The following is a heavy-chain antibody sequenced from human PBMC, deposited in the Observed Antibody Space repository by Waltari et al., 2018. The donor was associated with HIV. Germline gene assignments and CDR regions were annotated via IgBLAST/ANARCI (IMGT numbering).Heavy chain of an antibody. Sequence: QVQLQQWGAGLLKPSETLSLTCAVYGGSFSGYYWSWIRQPPGKGLEWIGEINHSGSTNYNPSLKSRVTISVDTSKNQFSLKLSSVTAADTAVYYCARARITIFGVADRWRGYYYGMDVWGQGTTVTVSS. V-gene: IGHV4-34*01. CDR1: GGSFSGYY. J-gene: IGHJ6*02. CDR3: ARARITIFGVADRWRGYYYGMDV. D-gene: IGHD3-3*01. CDR2: INHSGST.